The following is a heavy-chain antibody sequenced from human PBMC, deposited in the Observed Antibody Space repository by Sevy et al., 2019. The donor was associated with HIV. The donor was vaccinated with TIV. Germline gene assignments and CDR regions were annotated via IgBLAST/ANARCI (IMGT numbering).Heavy chain of an antibody. CDR3: ARSIAAIGPDY. CDR2: IKQDGSMK. J-gene: IGHJ4*02. CDR1: GFTFSSYW. Sequence: GGSLRLSCAGSGFTFSSYWMTWVRHAPGTGLEWVANIKQDGSMKYYVNSVKGRFTISRDNAKNSVYLQMNSLRAEDTAIYYCARSIAAIGPDYWGQGTLVTVSS. D-gene: IGHD6-13*01. V-gene: IGHV3-7*01.